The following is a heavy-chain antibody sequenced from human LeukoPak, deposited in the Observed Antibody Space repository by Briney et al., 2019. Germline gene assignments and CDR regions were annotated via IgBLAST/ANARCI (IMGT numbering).Heavy chain of an antibody. CDR1: GDSISSGTYY. V-gene: IGHV4-39*01. Sequence: PSETLSLTCTVSGDSISSGTYYWGWIRQPPGKGLEWIGSLFYSGTTHFNPSLKSRVTISVDTSKNQFSLKLSSVTAADTAVYYCARARGYDSSGYYYGDDAFDIWGQGTMVTVSS. J-gene: IGHJ3*02. CDR2: LFYSGTT. CDR3: ARARGYDSSGYYYGDDAFDI. D-gene: IGHD3-22*01.